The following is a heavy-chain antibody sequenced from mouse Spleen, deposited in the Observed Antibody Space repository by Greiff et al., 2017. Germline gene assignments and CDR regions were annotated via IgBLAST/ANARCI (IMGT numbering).Heavy chain of an antibody. CDR2: INPNYGTT. CDR1: GYSFTDYN. Sequence: VQLQQSGPELVKPGASVKISCKASGYSFTDYNMNWVKQSHGQGLEWIGVINPNYGTTSYNQKFKGKATLTVDQSSSTAYMQLNSLTSEDSAVYDCARTTGTRGYFDYWGQGTTLTVSS. CDR3: ARTTGTRGYFDY. D-gene: IGHD4-1*01. V-gene: IGHV1-39*01. J-gene: IGHJ2*01.